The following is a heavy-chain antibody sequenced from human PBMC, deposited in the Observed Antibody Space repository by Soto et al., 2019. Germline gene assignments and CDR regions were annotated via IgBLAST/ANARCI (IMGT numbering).Heavy chain of an antibody. CDR3: AKVGENEGDPHLHYYYYGMDV. D-gene: IGHD1-1*01. CDR2: IYPAGGGRT. J-gene: IGHJ6*02. Sequence: ASVKVSCKASGYDVTRYYIHWVRQGPGQGLEWMGIIYPAGGGRTKYAQKCQGRVTVTSDRSTSTVYMERTSLRSDDTAVYYCAKVGENEGDPHLHYYYYGMDVWGQGTTVTVSS. CDR1: GYDVTRYY. V-gene: IGHV1-46*01.